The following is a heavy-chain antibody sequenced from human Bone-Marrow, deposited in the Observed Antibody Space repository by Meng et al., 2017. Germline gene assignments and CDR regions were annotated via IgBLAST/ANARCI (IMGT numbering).Heavy chain of an antibody. Sequence: GGSLRLSCAASGFTFSNAWMSWIRQAPGKGLEWVGRINGDGRSTSYADSVKGRFTISRDNAKNTVYLHMNSLRAEDTGVYYCARVGCSSTSCYGEFDYWGQGTLVTVSS. CDR3: ARVGCSSTSCYGEFDY. CDR2: INGDGRST. J-gene: IGHJ4*02. D-gene: IGHD2-2*01. CDR1: GFTFSNAW. V-gene: IGHV3-74*01.